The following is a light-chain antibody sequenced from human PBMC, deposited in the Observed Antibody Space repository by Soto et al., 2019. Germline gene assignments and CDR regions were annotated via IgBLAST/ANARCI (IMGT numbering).Light chain of an antibody. J-gene: IGLJ2*01. CDR2: GNS. CDR3: KPYDSTLSGYVL. V-gene: IGLV1-40*01. Sequence: QSVLTQPPSVSGAPGQRVTISCTGSSSNIGAGYDVHWYQQLPGTAPKLLIYGNSNRPSGVPDRFSGSKSGTSASLAITGLRAEDEADYYSKPYDSTLSGYVLFGGGTKLTAL. CDR1: SSNIGAGYD.